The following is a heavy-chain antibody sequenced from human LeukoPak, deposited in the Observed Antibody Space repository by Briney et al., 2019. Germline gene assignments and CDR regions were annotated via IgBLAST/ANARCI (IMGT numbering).Heavy chain of an antibody. CDR3: ATDRATQYFDY. D-gene: IGHD2-15*01. CDR2: IFSGGST. V-gene: IGHV3-53*01. Sequence: GGSLRLSCAASGFTVSSNYMSWVRQAPGKGLEWVSVIFSGGSTYYADSVKGRFTISRDNSKNTLYLQMNSLRAEDTAVYYCATDRATQYFDYWGQGTLVSVSS. CDR1: GFTVSSNY. J-gene: IGHJ4*02.